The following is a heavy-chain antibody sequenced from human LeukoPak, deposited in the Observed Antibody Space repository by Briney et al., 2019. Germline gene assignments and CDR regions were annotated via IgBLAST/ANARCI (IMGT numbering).Heavy chain of an antibody. CDR2: IDYSGST. Sequence: SQTLSLTCTVSGGSISRGGYCWSWIRQHPGKRLEWIGYIDYSGSTFYNPSLKSRLTMSIDTSKNQFSLKLSSVTAADTAVYYCAADTSGYRIFNYWGQGTLVTVSS. D-gene: IGHD3-22*01. CDR3: AADTSGYRIFNY. J-gene: IGHJ4*02. CDR1: GGSISRGGYC. V-gene: IGHV4-31*03.